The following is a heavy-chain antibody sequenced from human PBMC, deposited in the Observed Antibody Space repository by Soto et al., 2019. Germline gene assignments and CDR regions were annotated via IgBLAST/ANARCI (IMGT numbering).Heavy chain of an antibody. V-gene: IGHV1-2*02. CDR1: GSTFTAQY. CDR2: INPTTGAT. CDR3: AKGDSSWVSWFDP. Sequence: ASVKFSCTASGSTFTAQYLHWVRKAPGEGLEWMGWINPTTGATRYAQKFQGRVTMTRDTSMSTAYLEVRSLRPDDTAVYYCAKGDSSWVSWFDPWGQGTLVTVPQ. D-gene: IGHD6-19*01. J-gene: IGHJ5*02.